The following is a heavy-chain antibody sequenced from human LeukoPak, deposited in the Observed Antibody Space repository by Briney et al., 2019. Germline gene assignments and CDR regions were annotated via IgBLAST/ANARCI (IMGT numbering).Heavy chain of an antibody. D-gene: IGHD3-3*02. V-gene: IGHV4-34*01. J-gene: IGHJ4*02. CDR1: GGSFSGFF. CDR2: IYYTGTT. Sequence: SETLSLTCEVYGGSFSGFFWSWIRQSPGKGLEWIGEIYYTGTTNYNPSLKSRVTISIDKSKKQMSLKLSSVTAADTAVYYCARRGGRSVIGYWGQGTLVTVSS. CDR3: ARRGGRSVIGY.